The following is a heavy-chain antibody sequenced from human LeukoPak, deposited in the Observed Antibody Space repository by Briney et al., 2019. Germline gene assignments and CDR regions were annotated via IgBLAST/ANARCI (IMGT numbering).Heavy chain of an antibody. J-gene: IGHJ3*02. CDR3: ARARDSDAFDI. Sequence: GESLKISCKGSGYSFTSYWIGWVRQMPGKGLEWMGLIYPSDSDIRYSPSFQGQVTISADKSISTAYLQWSSLKASDTAIYYCARARDSDAFDIWGQGTMVTVSS. V-gene: IGHV5-51*01. CDR2: IYPSDSDI. CDR1: GYSFTSYW. D-gene: IGHD3-22*01.